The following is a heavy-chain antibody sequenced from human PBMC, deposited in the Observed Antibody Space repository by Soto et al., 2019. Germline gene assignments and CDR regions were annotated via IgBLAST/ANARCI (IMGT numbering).Heavy chain of an antibody. V-gene: IGHV3-30*18. Sequence: PGGSLRLSCAASGFTFSSYGMHWVRQAPGKGLEWVAVISYDGSNKYYADSVKGRFTISRDNSKNTLYLQMNSLRAEDTAVYYCAKELGYCTNGVCWRYYYYGMDVWGQGTTVTVSS. CDR2: ISYDGSNK. CDR1: GFTFSSYG. CDR3: AKELGYCTNGVCWRYYYYGMDV. D-gene: IGHD2-8*01. J-gene: IGHJ6*02.